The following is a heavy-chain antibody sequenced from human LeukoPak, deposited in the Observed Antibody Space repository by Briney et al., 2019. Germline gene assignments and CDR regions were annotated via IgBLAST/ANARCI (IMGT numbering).Heavy chain of an antibody. D-gene: IGHD4-17*01. CDR1: GFTFSSYS. CDR2: ISSSSSYI. Sequence: GGSLRLSCEASGFTFSSYSMNWVRQAPGKGLEWVSSISSSSSYIYYADSVKGRFTISRDNAKNSLYLQMNSLRAEDTAVYYCARGKYGDHDPFDIWGQGTMVTVSS. J-gene: IGHJ3*02. CDR3: ARGKYGDHDPFDI. V-gene: IGHV3-21*01.